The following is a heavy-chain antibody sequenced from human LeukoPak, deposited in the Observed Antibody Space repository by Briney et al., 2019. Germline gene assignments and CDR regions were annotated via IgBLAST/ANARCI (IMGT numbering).Heavy chain of an antibody. Sequence: GGSLRLSCAASGFTFSSYSMNWVRQAPGKGLEWVSSISSSSYIYYADSVKGRFTISRGNAKNSLYLQMNSLRAEDTAVYYCARDATYYYDSSGENAFDIWGQGTMVTVSS. J-gene: IGHJ3*02. V-gene: IGHV3-21*01. CDR1: GFTFSSYS. CDR3: ARDATYYYDSSGENAFDI. CDR2: ISSSSYI. D-gene: IGHD3-22*01.